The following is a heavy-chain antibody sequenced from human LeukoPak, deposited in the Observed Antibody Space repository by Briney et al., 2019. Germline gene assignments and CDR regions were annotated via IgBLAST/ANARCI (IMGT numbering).Heavy chain of an antibody. CDR2: TSPNTCYR. D-gene: IGHD2-8*01. V-gene: IGHV1-8*01. Sequence: ASVTVSCTTSGYTFTSYDRNWVRQAAGQGLEWMGWTSPNTCYRYYARKFQGRMTMATNTATRTVYMELSSLRSEDTAVYYCATSRYCSNGVCPFDYWGQGTLVTVSS. J-gene: IGHJ4*02. CDR3: ATSRYCSNGVCPFDY. CDR1: GYTFTSYD.